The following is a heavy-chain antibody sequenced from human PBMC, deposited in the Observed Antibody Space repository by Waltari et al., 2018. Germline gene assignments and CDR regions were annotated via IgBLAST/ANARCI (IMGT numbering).Heavy chain of an antibody. V-gene: IGHV1-8*02. D-gene: IGHD1-26*01. Sequence: QVQLVQSGAEVKKPGASVKDSCKASGYNFTSNDINWVREATGQGLEWMEWLNPNSGNTGYAQKFQGRVTMTRNTSISTAYMELSSLRSEDTAVYYCARGRRSGSYDAFDIWGQGTMVTVSS. J-gene: IGHJ3*02. CDR1: GYNFTSND. CDR3: ARGRRSGSYDAFDI. CDR2: LNPNSGNT.